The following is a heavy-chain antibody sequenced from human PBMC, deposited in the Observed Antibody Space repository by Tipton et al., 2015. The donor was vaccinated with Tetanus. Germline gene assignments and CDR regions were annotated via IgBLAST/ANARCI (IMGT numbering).Heavy chain of an antibody. V-gene: IGHV1-46*04. CDR2: SNAAGGDI. D-gene: IGHD2-15*01. Sequence: QSGAEVKKPGASVKVSCKASGYVFTSYYIHWLRQAPGQGPEWVALSNAAGGDIKSTQKLQGRVTVTRDSSTNTFFLEVSSLTSDDTAVYYCVRPDRYCSGGSCYLALDYWGQGTLITVSS. CDR3: VRPDRYCSGGSCYLALDY. CDR1: GYVFTSYY. J-gene: IGHJ4*02.